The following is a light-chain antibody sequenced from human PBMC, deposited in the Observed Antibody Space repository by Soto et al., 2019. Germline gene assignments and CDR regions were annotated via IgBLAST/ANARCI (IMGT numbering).Light chain of an antibody. V-gene: IGLV1-51*01. CDR3: SSYTSSSTLV. CDR2: DND. J-gene: IGLJ2*01. Sequence: QSVLTQPPSVSATPGQKVTISCSGSSSNIGNTYVSWYQQLPGTAPKVLIYDNDKRPSGIPDRFSGSKSGTSATLGITGLQTGDEGDYYCSSYTSSSTLVFGGGTKVTVL. CDR1: SSNIGNTY.